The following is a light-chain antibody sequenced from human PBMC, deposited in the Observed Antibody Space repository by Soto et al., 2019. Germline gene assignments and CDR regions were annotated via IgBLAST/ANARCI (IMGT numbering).Light chain of an antibody. CDR2: SAS. Sequence: DIQVALNRSAQCGAGGESSSSRCRANQHISNYVNWYQQRPGKAPRVLIFSASTLQSGVPSRFSGSGSGTDFTLTISRLQSEDLATYYCQHYYSYPRTFGQGTKVDIK. J-gene: IGKJ1*01. CDR3: QHYYSYPRT. CDR1: QHISNY. V-gene: IGKV1-39*01.